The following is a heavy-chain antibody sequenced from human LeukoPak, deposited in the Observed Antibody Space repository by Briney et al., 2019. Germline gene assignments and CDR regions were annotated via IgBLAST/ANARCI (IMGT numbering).Heavy chain of an antibody. V-gene: IGHV1-2*02. J-gene: IGHJ6*02. CDR3: AREEIVVPAAISRYYYYYGMDV. D-gene: IGHD2-2*01. Sequence: ASVKVSCKASGYTFTGYYMHWVRQAPGQGLEWMGWINPNSDGTNYAQKFQGRVTMTRDTSISTAYMELSRLRSDDTAVYYCAREEIVVPAAISRYYYYYGMDVWGQGTTVTVSS. CDR1: GYTFTGYY. CDR2: INPNSDGT.